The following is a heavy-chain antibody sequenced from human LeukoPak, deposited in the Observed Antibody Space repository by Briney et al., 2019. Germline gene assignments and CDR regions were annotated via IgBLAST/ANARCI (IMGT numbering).Heavy chain of an antibody. Sequence: GGSLRLSCAASGSTFSGYWMHWVRHAPGKGLVWVSRINSDGYSITYADSVKGRFTISRDNAKNTLYLQMNSLIAEDTAVYFCTRAGYSSGFDSWGQGTLVTVSS. V-gene: IGHV3-74*03. CDR2: INSDGYSI. CDR3: TRAGYSSGFDS. CDR1: GSTFSGYW. J-gene: IGHJ5*01. D-gene: IGHD6-19*01.